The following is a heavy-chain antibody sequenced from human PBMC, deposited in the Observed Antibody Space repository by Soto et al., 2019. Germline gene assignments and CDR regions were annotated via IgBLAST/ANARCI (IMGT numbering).Heavy chain of an antibody. CDR3: TRDPYSGSYPYYYYKGMDV. J-gene: IGHJ6*04. D-gene: IGHD1-26*01. CDR1: GFTFSSYP. V-gene: IGHV3-23*01. CDR2: ITDSGGRT. Sequence: GGSLRLSCAPSGFTFSSYPMSWVRQAPGKGLEWVSSITDSGGRTYYAESVKGRSTISRDNSKNTLSLQMNSLRAEDTAVYYCTRDPYSGSYPYYYYKGMDVWGKGTTVTVSS.